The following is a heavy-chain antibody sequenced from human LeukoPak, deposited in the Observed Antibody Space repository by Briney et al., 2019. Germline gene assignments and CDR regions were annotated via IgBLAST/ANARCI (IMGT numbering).Heavy chain of an antibody. CDR1: GFTFSSYG. CDR2: ISYDGSNK. Sequence: GGSLRLSCAASGFTFSSYGMHWVRQAPGKGLEWVAVISYDGSNKYYADSVKGRFTISRDNSKNTLYLQMNSLRAEDTAVYYCAKGHVKLWPDYWGQGTLVTVSS. V-gene: IGHV3-30*18. CDR3: AKGHVKLWPDY. D-gene: IGHD5-18*01. J-gene: IGHJ4*02.